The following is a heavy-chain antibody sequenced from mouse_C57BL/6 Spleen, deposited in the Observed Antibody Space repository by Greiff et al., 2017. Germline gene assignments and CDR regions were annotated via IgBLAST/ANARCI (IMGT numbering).Heavy chain of an antibody. J-gene: IGHJ4*01. CDR2: LHPSDSDT. Sequence: VQLQQSGAELVKPGASVKVSCKASGYTFTSYWMHWVKQRPGQGLEWIGRLHPSDSDTNYNQKFKGKATLTVDKSSSTAYMQLSSLTSEDAAVYYCAIGDYDEMDYWGQGTSVTVSS. D-gene: IGHD2-4*01. V-gene: IGHV1-74*01. CDR3: AIGDYDEMDY. CDR1: GYTFTSYW.